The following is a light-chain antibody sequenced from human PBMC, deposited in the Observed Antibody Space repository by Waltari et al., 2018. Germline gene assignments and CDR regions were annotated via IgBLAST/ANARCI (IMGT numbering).Light chain of an antibody. CDR3: GSYSGTTTYV. CDR1: GSDVGGYNY. J-gene: IGLJ1*01. CDR2: DVS. Sequence: QSPLAQPASVSGSPGQSVTISCTGTGSDVGGYNYVSWYQQHPGKVPKIIIYDVSVRPSGISSRFSGSKSGNTASLTISGLQAEDEADYYCGSYSGTTTYVFGTGTYVTVL. V-gene: IGLV2-14*03.